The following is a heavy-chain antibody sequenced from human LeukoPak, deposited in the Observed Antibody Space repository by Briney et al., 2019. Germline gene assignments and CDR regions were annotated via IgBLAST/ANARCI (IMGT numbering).Heavy chain of an antibody. CDR1: GFTFSSYG. V-gene: IGHV3-30*03. CDR3: ARDWGDFDY. J-gene: IGHJ4*02. D-gene: IGHD3-16*01. Sequence: GGSLRLSCAASGFTFSSYGMHWVRQAPGKGLEWVAVISSDGSNKYYADSVKGRFTISRDNSKNTLYLQMNSLKTEDTAVYYCARDWGDFDYWGQGTLVTVSS. CDR2: ISSDGSNK.